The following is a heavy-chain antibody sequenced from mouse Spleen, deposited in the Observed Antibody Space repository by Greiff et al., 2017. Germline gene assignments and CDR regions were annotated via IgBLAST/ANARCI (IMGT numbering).Heavy chain of an antibody. CDR3: ARGLGRGYAMDY. Sequence: QVQLQQPGAELVKPGASVKLSCKASGYTFTSYWMQWVKQRPGQGLEWIGEIDPSDSYTNYNQKFKGKATLTVDTSSSTAYMQLSSLTSEDSAVYYCARGLGRGYAMDYWGQGTSVTVSS. V-gene: IGHV1-50*01. J-gene: IGHJ4*01. CDR1: GYTFTSYW. D-gene: IGHD4-1*01. CDR2: IDPSDSYT.